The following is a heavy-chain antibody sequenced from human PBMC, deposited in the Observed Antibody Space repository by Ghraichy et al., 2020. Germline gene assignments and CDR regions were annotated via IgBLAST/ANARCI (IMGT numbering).Heavy chain of an antibody. D-gene: IGHD6-13*01. Sequence: GGSLRLSCAASGFTFSNYAMNWVRRAPGKGLEWVSAISGSGGNTYYADSVKGRFTISRDNSKNTLYLQMNSLRAEDTAVYYCAKGESISWYYFDYWGQGTLVTVSS. J-gene: IGHJ4*02. CDR2: ISGSGGNT. V-gene: IGHV3-23*01. CDR3: AKGESISWYYFDY. CDR1: GFTFSNYA.